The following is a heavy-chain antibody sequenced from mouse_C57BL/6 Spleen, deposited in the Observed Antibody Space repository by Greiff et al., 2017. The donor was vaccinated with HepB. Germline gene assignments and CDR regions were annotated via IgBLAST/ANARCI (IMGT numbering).Heavy chain of an antibody. CDR2: IYPRSGNT. Sequence: QVQLQQSGAELARPGASVKLSCKASGYTFTSYGISWVKQRTGQGLEWIGEIYPRSGNTYYNEKFKGKATLTADKSSRTAYMELRSLTSEDSAVYFCARPTVVDSWYFDVWGTGTTVTVSS. J-gene: IGHJ1*03. CDR1: GYTFTSYG. D-gene: IGHD1-1*01. V-gene: IGHV1-81*01. CDR3: ARPTVVDSWYFDV.